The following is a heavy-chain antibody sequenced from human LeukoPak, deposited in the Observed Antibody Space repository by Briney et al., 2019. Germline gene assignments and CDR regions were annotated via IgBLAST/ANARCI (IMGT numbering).Heavy chain of an antibody. Sequence: GESLQISCKGSGYSFTSYWIGWVRQMPGKGLEWMGIIYPGDSDTRYSPSFQGQVTISADKSSSTSYLQWSSLKASDTAMYYCARHRQHTMAFDIWGQGTMVTVSS. CDR3: ARHRQHTMAFDI. V-gene: IGHV5-51*01. J-gene: IGHJ3*02. CDR2: IYPGDSDT. CDR1: GYSFTSYW. D-gene: IGHD5-18*01.